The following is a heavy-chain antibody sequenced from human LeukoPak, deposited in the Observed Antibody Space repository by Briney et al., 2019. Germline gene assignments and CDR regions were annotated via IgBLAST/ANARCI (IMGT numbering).Heavy chain of an antibody. Sequence: SETLSLTHTVSGGSISSGGYYWSWIRPHPGKGLEWIGYIYYSGSNYYNPSLKSRVTISVDTSKNQFSLKLSSVTAADTAVYYCARAKGGKAGGDAFDIWGQGTMVTVSS. CDR1: GGSISSGGYY. J-gene: IGHJ3*02. CDR2: IYYSGSN. CDR3: ARAKGGKAGGDAFDI. D-gene: IGHD4-23*01. V-gene: IGHV4-31*03.